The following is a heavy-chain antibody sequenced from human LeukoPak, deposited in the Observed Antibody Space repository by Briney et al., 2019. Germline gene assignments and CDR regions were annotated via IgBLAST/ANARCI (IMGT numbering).Heavy chain of an antibody. CDR2: IIPIFGTA. V-gene: IGHV1-69*01. D-gene: IGHD3-22*01. CDR1: GGTFSSYA. CDR3: ARALGLLPFNFDY. J-gene: IGHJ4*02. Sequence: SVKVSCKASGGTFSSYAISWVRQAPGQGLEWMGGIIPIFGTANYAQKFQGRVTITADESTSTAYMELSSLRSEDTAVYYCARALGLLPFNFDYWGQGTLVTASS.